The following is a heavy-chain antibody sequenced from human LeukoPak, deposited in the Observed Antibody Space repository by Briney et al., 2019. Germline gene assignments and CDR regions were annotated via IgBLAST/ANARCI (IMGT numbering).Heavy chain of an antibody. J-gene: IGHJ4*02. D-gene: IGHD4-17*01. CDR2: ISASGGTT. CDR1: GFTLSTSD. CDR3: AQLTTR. V-gene: IGHV3-23*01. Sequence: GGSLRLSCAASGFTLSTSDMSRVRQAPGKGLEWVSTISASGGTTYYADSVKGRFTISRDNSKNTVYLQMNSLRVEDTAVYYCAQLTTRWGQGTLVTVSS.